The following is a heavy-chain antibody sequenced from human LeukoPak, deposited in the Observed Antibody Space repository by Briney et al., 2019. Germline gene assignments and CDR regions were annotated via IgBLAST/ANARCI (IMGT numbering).Heavy chain of an antibody. D-gene: IGHD5-18*01. J-gene: IGHJ4*02. CDR3: ARASYSYGFSHLDY. CDR2: ISSSSTI. V-gene: IGHV3-48*02. Sequence: GGSLRLSCAASGFTFSSYSMNWVRQAPGNGLEWVSYISSSSTIYYADSVKGRFTISRDNAKNSLYLQMNSLRDEDTAVYYCARASYSYGFSHLDYWGQGTLVTVSS. CDR1: GFTFSSYS.